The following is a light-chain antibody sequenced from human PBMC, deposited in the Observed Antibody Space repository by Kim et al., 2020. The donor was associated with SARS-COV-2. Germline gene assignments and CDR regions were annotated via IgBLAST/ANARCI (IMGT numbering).Light chain of an antibody. CDR2: DVS. Sequence: QSALTQPASVSGSPGQSITISCPGTSSDVGAYSYVSWYQQHPGKAPKLMIYDVSIRLSGVSDRFSGSKSGNTASLTISGLQTEDEADYYCSSYTTTTTRVFGGGTRLTVL. CDR3: SSYTTTTTRV. V-gene: IGLV2-14*03. CDR1: SSDVGAYSY. J-gene: IGLJ2*01.